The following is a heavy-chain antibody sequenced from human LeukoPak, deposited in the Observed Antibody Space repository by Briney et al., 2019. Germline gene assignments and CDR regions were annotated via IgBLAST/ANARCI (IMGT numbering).Heavy chain of an antibody. V-gene: IGHV1-58*02. CDR3: AADFRVRGQTPPAHFDY. D-gene: IGHD3-10*01. J-gene: IGHJ4*02. CDR2: IVVDSGNT. CDR1: GFTFTNSA. Sequence: SVKVSCKASGFTFTNSAMQWVRQARGQRLEWIGWIVVDSGNTNYAQKFQERVTITRDMSTSTAYMELSSLRSEDTAVYYCAADFRVRGQTPPAHFDYWGQGTLVTVSS.